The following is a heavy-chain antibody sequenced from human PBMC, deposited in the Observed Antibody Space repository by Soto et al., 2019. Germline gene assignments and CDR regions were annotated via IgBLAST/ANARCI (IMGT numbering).Heavy chain of an antibody. CDR2: ISSSISYI. CDR1: GFTFSSYS. CDR3: XRDFIFHVMKQMIAAFDI. V-gene: IGHV3-21*01. J-gene: IGHJ3*02. Sequence: PGGSLRLSCAASGFTFSSYSMNWVRQAPGNGLEWVSSISSSISYIYYADSVKGRFTISRGNAKNWLYLQMNSLRAGDTAVYYCXRDFIFHVMKQMIAAFDIWGQGTMVTVSS. D-gene: IGHD2-21*01.